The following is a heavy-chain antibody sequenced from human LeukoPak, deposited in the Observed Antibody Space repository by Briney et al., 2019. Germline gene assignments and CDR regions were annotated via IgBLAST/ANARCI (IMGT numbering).Heavy chain of an antibody. Sequence: PGRSLRLSCAASGFTFSSYAMHWVRQAPGKGLEWVAVISYDRSNKYYADSVKGRFTISRDNSKNTLYLQMNSLRAEDTAVYYCARPHYYDSSGYLGMLDYWGQGTLVTVSS. CDR1: GFTFSSYA. V-gene: IGHV3-30*04. D-gene: IGHD3-22*01. CDR2: ISYDRSNK. CDR3: ARPHYYDSSGYLGMLDY. J-gene: IGHJ4*02.